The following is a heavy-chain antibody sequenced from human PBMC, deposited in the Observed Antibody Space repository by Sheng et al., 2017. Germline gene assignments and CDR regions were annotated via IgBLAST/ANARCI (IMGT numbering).Heavy chain of an antibody. CDR3: AHPSLLWFGESPFDY. CDR2: IYWNDDK. V-gene: IGHV2-5*01. D-gene: IGHD3-10*01. CDR1: GFSLSTSGVG. J-gene: IGHJ4*02. Sequence: QITLKESGPTLVKPTQTLTLTCTFSGFSLSTSGVGVGWIRQPPGKALEWLALIYWNDDKRYSPSLKSRLTITKDTSKNQVVLTMTNMDPVDTATYYCAHPSLLWFGESPFDYWGQGTLVTVSS.